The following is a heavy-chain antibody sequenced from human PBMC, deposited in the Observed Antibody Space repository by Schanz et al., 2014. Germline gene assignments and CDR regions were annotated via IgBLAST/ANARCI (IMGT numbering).Heavy chain of an antibody. Sequence: QVQLVQSGAEVKKPGASVKVSCKASGYTFTSDSMHWVRQAPGQGLEWMGMINPSGGSTTYAQKYQGRVTMTRDTSTSTVYMELSSLRSEDTAVYYWTRDAVDAAAGGNYWGQGTLVTVSS. CDR2: INPSGGST. CDR1: GYTFTSDS. D-gene: IGHD6-25*01. J-gene: IGHJ4*02. CDR3: TRDAVDAAAGGNY. V-gene: IGHV1-46*03.